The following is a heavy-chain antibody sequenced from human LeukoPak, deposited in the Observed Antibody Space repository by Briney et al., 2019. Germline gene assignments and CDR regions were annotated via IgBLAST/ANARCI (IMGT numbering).Heavy chain of an antibody. J-gene: IGHJ5*02. CDR3: ARATTGEPYSWFDP. CDR1: GGSISSYY. CDR2: IYYTGST. D-gene: IGHD7-27*01. V-gene: IGHV4-59*01. Sequence: SETLSLTCTVSGGSISSYYWSWIRQPPGKGLEWIGYIYYTGSTNYNPSLRSRVTISVDASKNQFSLKLSSVTAADTAVYYCARATTGEPYSWFDPWGQGTLVTVSS.